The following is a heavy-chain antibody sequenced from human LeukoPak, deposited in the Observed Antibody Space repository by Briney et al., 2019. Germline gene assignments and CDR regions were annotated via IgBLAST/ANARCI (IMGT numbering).Heavy chain of an antibody. CDR2: INQDGSEK. J-gene: IGHJ4*02. CDR1: GFTFSNYW. Sequence: GGSLRLSCAASGFTFSNYWMSWVRQAPGKRLEWVANINQDGSEKYYVNSVKGRFTISRDNAKNSLYLQMNSLRAEDTAIYFCAREDDWNYEDYWGQGTLVTVSS. CDR3: AREDDWNYEDY. D-gene: IGHD1-7*01. V-gene: IGHV3-7*01.